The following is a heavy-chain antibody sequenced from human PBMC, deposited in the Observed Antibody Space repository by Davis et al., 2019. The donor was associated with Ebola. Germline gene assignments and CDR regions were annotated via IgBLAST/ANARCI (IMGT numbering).Heavy chain of an antibody. CDR2: IYSGGST. D-gene: IGHD4-17*01. CDR3: ARHVPYGDYYFDY. V-gene: IGHV3-66*02. CDR1: GFTVSSNY. J-gene: IGHJ4*02. Sequence: PGGSLRLSCAASGFTVSSNYMSWVRQAPGKGLEWVSVIYSGGSTYYADSVKGRFTISRDNSKNTLYLQMNSLRAEDTAVYYCARHVPYGDYYFDYWGQGTLVTVSS.